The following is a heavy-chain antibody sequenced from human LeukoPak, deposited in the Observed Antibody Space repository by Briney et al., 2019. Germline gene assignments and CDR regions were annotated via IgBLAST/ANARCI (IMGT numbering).Heavy chain of an antibody. CDR2: ISGSGGST. J-gene: IGHJ4*02. Sequence: PGGSLRLSCAASGFTVSSNYMSWVRQAPGKGLEWVSAISGSGGSTYYADSVRGRFTISRDNSKNTLYLQMNSLRAEDTAVYYCAKGRDSSSSEWTDYWGQGTLVTVSS. CDR1: GFTVSSNY. V-gene: IGHV3-23*01. CDR3: AKGRDSSSSEWTDY. D-gene: IGHD6-6*01.